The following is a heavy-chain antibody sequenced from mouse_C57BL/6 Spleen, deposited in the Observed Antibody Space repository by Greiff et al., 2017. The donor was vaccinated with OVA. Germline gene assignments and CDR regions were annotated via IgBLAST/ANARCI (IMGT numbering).Heavy chain of an antibody. Sequence: VHVKQSGPELVKPGASVKISCKASGYSFTDYNMNWVKQSNGKSLEWIGVINPNYGTTSYNQKFKGKATLTVDQSSSTAYMQLNSLTSEDSAVYYGARGRDYGNYVPFDYWGQGTTLTVSS. D-gene: IGHD2-1*01. J-gene: IGHJ2*01. V-gene: IGHV1-39*01. CDR1: GYSFTDYN. CDR2: INPNYGTT. CDR3: ARGRDYGNYVPFDY.